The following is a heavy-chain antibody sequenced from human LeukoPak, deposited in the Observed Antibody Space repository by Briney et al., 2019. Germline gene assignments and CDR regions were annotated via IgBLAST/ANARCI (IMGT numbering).Heavy chain of an antibody. J-gene: IGHJ6*03. Sequence: PGGSLGLSCAASESTFSSYGMNWVRQAPGKGLEWVSRISSSGTYTDYTDSVKGRFTISRDNAKNSLYLQMNSLRVEDTALYFCARGVGYCSSSRCSPGYYMDVWGQGTTVTVFS. CDR2: ISSSGTYT. CDR3: ARGVGYCSSSRCSPGYYMDV. D-gene: IGHD2-15*01. V-gene: IGHV3-21*01. CDR1: ESTFSSYG.